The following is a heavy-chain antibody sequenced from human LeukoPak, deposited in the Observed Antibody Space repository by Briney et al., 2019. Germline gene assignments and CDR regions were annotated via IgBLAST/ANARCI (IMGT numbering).Heavy chain of an antibody. CDR2: ISSSSSTI. J-gene: IGHJ4*02. CDR1: GFTFSSYS. Sequence: GGSLRLSCAASGFTFSSYSMTWVRQAPGKGLEWVSYISSSSSTIYYADSVKGRFTISRDNAKNSLYLQMNSLRAEDTAVYYCARVGATSQNPLRYWGQGTLVTVSS. D-gene: IGHD5-12*01. CDR3: ARVGATSQNPLRY. V-gene: IGHV3-48*01.